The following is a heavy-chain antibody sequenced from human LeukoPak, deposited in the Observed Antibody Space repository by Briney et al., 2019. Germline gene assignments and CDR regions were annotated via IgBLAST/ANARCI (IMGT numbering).Heavy chain of an antibody. J-gene: IGHJ4*02. CDR2: IYYSGTT. CDR1: GGSISSDEYY. D-gene: IGHD4-17*01. V-gene: IGHV4-31*03. Sequence: SETLSLTCTVSGGSISSDEYYWSWIRQHPGKGLEWIGYIYYSGTTSYNPSLKRRVTISVDTSKKQFSLKLTSVTAADTAVYYCASLIPSLRYLDYWGQGTLVTVSS. CDR3: ASLIPSLRYLDY.